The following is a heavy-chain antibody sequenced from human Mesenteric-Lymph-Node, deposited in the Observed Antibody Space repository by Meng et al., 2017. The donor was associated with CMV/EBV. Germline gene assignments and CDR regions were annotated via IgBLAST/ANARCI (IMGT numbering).Heavy chain of an antibody. V-gene: IGHV4-39*01. CDR1: GGPMSSSGYY. J-gene: IGHJ5*01. CDR3: ARQGVLELLLSVPGFWFDS. CDR2: IYYSGAT. D-gene: IGHD3-22*01. Sequence: SETLSLTCTVSGGPMSSSGYYWGWLRQPPGKGLEWIVSIYYSGATYYTPSLKSRVTISIDTSKSQFSLKVTSVTAADTAIYYCARQGVLELLLSVPGFWFDSWGQGTLVTVSS.